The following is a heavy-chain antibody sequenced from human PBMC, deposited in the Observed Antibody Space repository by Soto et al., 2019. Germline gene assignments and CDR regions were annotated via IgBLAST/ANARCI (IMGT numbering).Heavy chain of an antibody. D-gene: IGHD3-10*02. CDR1: GFTFSSYG. CDR2: IWYDGSNK. V-gene: IGHV3-33*01. CDR3: ARPNPISGMGTDYDRQAPLGY. J-gene: IGHJ4*02. Sequence: QVQLVESGGGVVQPGRSLRLSCAASGFTFSSYGMHWVRQAPGKGLEWVAVIWYDGSNKYYADSVKGRFTISRDNSKNTLYLQMNSLRAEDTAVYYCARPNPISGMGTDYDRQAPLGYWGQGTLVTVSS.